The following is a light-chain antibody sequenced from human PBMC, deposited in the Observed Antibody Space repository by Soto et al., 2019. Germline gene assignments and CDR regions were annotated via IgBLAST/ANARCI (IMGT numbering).Light chain of an antibody. CDR2: GAS. CDR3: HQYDISPLT. CDR1: QSVSSSY. V-gene: IGKV3-20*01. J-gene: IGKJ4*02. Sequence: EIVLTQSPGTLSLSPGERATLSCRSSQSVSSSYLAWYQQKPGQAPRLLIYGASSRATGIPDRFSGSGSGTDLTLTIRRLEPEDFAVYYCHQYDISPLTFGGGTKVESK.